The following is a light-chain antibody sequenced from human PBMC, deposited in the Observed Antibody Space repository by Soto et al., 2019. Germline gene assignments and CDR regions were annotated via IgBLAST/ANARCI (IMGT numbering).Light chain of an antibody. J-gene: IGLJ2*01. CDR1: KLGDKY. CDR2: QDS. CDR3: QAWDSRTVV. Sequence: SYELTQPPSVSVSPGQTASITCSGDKLGDKYACWYQQKPGQSPVLVIYQDSKRPSGIPERFSGSNSGNTATLTISGTQAMDVADYYCQAWDSRTVVFGGGTKLTVL. V-gene: IGLV3-1*01.